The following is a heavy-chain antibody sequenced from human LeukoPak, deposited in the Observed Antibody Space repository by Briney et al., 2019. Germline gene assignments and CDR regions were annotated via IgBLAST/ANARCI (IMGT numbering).Heavy chain of an antibody. D-gene: IGHD6-13*01. V-gene: IGHV3-21*01. CDR3: AREGPYKAAAGMYYYGMDV. CDR1: GFTFSSYS. Sequence: GGSLRLSCAASGFTFSSYSMNWVRQAPGKGLEWVSSISSSSSYIYYADSVKGRFTISRDNAKNSLYLQMNSLRAEDTAVYCCAREGPYKAAAGMYYYGMDVWGQGTTVTVSS. J-gene: IGHJ6*02. CDR2: ISSSSSYI.